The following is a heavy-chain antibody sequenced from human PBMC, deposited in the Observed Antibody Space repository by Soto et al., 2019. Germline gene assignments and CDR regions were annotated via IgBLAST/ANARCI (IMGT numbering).Heavy chain of an antibody. Sequence: EVQLVESGGGLVQPGGSLRLSCAASGFTFSGSSMHWVRQASGKGLEWVARSRSKANNYATTYAASVKCRFTISRDKSKNTTYLQMNSLKTEDTAIYYCASLIYDSSNFYDNDYWGQGTLVTVSS. CDR1: GFTFSGSS. CDR3: ASLIYDSSNFYDNDY. V-gene: IGHV3-73*02. CDR2: SRSKANNYAT. J-gene: IGHJ4*02. D-gene: IGHD3-22*01.